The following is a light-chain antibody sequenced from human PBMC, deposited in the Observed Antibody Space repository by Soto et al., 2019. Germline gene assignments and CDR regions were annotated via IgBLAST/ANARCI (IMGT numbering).Light chain of an antibody. CDR1: SSNIGSNY. J-gene: IGLJ3*02. CDR3: AAWDDSLSGPV. Sequence: QSVLTQPPSVSGTPGQRVTISCSGSSSNIGSNYVYWYQQLPGTAPKVLIYRNDQRPSGVPGRFSGSKSGTSASLAISGLRSEDEADYYCAAWDDSLSGPVFGGGTKLTVL. CDR2: RND. V-gene: IGLV1-47*01.